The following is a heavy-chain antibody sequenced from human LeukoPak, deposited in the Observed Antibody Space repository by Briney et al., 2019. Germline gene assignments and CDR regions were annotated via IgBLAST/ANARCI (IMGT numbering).Heavy chain of an antibody. V-gene: IGHV1-18*04. CDR1: GYTFTGYY. CDR3: ARGRTHRRLWLGESTGGPFDY. Sequence: GASVKVPCKASGYTFTGYYMHWVRQAPGQGLEWMGWISGYNGNTNYAQKFQGRVTMTIDTSTSTLYMELRSLRSDDTAVYYCARGRTHRRLWLGESTGGPFDYWGQGTLVAVSS. D-gene: IGHD3-10*01. J-gene: IGHJ4*02. CDR2: ISGYNGNT.